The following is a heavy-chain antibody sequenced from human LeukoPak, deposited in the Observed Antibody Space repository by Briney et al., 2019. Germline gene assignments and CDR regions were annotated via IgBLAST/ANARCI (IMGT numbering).Heavy chain of an antibody. J-gene: IGHJ4*02. CDR2: INPNSGGT. D-gene: IGHD3-22*01. V-gene: IGHV1-2*02. CDR3: AGGSSGYYLRFDY. CDR1: GYTFTGYY. Sequence: ASVKVSCKASGYTFTGYYMHWVRQAPGQGLEWMGWINPNSGGTNYAQKFQGRVTMTRDTSISTAYMELSRLRSDDTAEYYCAGGSSGYYLRFDYWGQGTLVSVSS.